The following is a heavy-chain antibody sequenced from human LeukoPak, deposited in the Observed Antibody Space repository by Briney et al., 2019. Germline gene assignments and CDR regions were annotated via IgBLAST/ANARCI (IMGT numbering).Heavy chain of an antibody. Sequence: PSETLSLTCAVYGGSFSGYYWSWIRQPPGRGLEWIGEINHSGSTNYNPSPKSRVTISVDTSKNQFSLKLSSVTAADTAVYYCARTWIQLWFDYWGQGTLVTDSS. CDR1: GGSFSGYY. V-gene: IGHV4-34*01. CDR2: INHSGST. D-gene: IGHD5-18*01. J-gene: IGHJ4*02. CDR3: ARTWIQLWFDY.